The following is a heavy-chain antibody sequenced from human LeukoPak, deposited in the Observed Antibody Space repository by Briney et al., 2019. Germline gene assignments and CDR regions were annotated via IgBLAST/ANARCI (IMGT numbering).Heavy chain of an antibody. D-gene: IGHD5-18*01. CDR1: GGSFSGYY. Sequence: SETLSLTCAVYGGSFSGYYWSWIRQPPGKGLEWTGEINHSGSTNYNPSLKSRATISVDTSKNQFSLKLSSVTAADTAVYYCARGTRGYSYGIGYWGQGTLVTVSS. J-gene: IGHJ4*02. CDR3: ARGTRGYSYGIGY. CDR2: INHSGST. V-gene: IGHV4-34*01.